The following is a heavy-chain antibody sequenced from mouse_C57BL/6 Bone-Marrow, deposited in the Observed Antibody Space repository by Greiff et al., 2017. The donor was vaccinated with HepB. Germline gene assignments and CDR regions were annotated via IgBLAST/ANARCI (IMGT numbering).Heavy chain of an antibody. CDR3: ARNTPLYYGSSYDWYFDV. J-gene: IGHJ1*03. Sequence: VKLVESGPGLVAPSQSLSITCTVSGFSLTSYAISWVRQPPGKGLEWLGVLWTGGGTNYNSALKSRLSICKDNSKSQVFLKMNSLQTDDTARYYCARNTPLYYGSSYDWYFDVWGTGTTVTVAS. V-gene: IGHV2-9-1*01. CDR2: LWTGGGT. CDR1: GFSLTSYA. D-gene: IGHD1-1*01.